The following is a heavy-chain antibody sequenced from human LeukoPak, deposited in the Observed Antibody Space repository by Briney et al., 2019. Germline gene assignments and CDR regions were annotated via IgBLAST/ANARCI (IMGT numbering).Heavy chain of an antibody. V-gene: IGHV1-2*02. CDR1: GYTFTGYY. CDR3: AREGRGWAFDS. J-gene: IGHJ3*02. CDR2: INPNSGGT. D-gene: IGHD2-15*01. Sequence: ASVRVSCKASGYTFTGYYIYWVRQAPGQGLEWMGWINPNSGGTNYAQKFQGRVTMTRDTSISTAYMELSRLRSDDTAVYYCAREGRGWAFDSCGQWTMVTVSS.